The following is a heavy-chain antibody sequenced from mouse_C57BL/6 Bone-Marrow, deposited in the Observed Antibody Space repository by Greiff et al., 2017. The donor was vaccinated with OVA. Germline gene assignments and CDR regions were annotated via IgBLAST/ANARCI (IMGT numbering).Heavy chain of an antibody. CDR1: GYTFTDYY. J-gene: IGHJ3*01. D-gene: IGHD1-1*01. CDR3: ARVRYLTGWFAY. CDR2: INPYNGGT. Sequence: EVQLQQSGPVLVKPGASVKMSCKASGYTFTDYYMNWVKQSHGKSLEWIGVINPYNGGTSYNQKFKGKATLTVDKSSSTAYMELNSLTSEDSAVYYCARVRYLTGWFAYWGQGTLVTVSA. V-gene: IGHV1-19*01.